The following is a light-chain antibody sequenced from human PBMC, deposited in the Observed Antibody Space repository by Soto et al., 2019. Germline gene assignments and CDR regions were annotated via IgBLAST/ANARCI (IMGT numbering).Light chain of an antibody. CDR1: QGISNY. Sequence: DIQMNQSPSSLSASVGDRVTITCRASQGISNYLAWYQKKPGKVPKLLLYAASTLQSGVPSRFSGSGSGTDFTLTISRLHTEDVATYDCQKYNSAPLTCGGGTKVEIE. J-gene: IGKJ4*01. CDR3: QKYNSAPLT. V-gene: IGKV1-27*01. CDR2: AAS.